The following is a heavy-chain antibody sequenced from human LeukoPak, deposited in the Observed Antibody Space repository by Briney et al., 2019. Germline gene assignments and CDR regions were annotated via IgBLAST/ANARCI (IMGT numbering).Heavy chain of an antibody. D-gene: IGHD6-19*01. J-gene: IGHJ4*02. CDR1: GYTLTGLS. Sequence: ASVKVSCMVSGYTLTGLSMHWVRQAPGKGLEWMGGFDPEDGETIYAQKFQGRVTMTEDTSTDTAYMELSSLGSEDTAVYYCATLIAVAGTEDYWGQGTLVTVSS. V-gene: IGHV1-24*01. CDR3: ATLIAVAGTEDY. CDR2: FDPEDGET.